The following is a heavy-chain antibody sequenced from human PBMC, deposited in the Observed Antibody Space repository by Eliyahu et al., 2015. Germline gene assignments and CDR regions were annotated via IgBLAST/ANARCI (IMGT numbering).Heavy chain of an antibody. CDR2: MNPNSGNT. D-gene: IGHD5-18*01. V-gene: IGHV1-8*01. J-gene: IGHJ4*02. CDR1: GXXFXXYD. CDR3: ARGPTGYSYGPTFDY. Sequence: QVQLVQSGAEVXKPGASVKVSCKASGXXFXXYDINWVRQATGQGLEWMGWMNPNSGNTGYAQKFQGRVTMTRNTSISTAYMELSSLRSEDTAVYYCARGPTGYSYGPTFDYWGQGTLVTVSS.